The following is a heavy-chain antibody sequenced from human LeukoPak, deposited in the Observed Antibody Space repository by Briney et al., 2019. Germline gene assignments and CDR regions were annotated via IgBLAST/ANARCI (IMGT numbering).Heavy chain of an antibody. J-gene: IGHJ5*02. D-gene: IGHD2-8*01. Sequence: AASVKVSCKASGYTFTSYGISWVRQAPGQGLEWMGWISAYNGNTNYAQKLQGRVTMTTDTSTSTAYMELRSLRSDDTAVYYCARDRASGVSMFDPWGQGTLVIVSS. CDR2: ISAYNGNT. V-gene: IGHV1-18*01. CDR1: GYTFTSYG. CDR3: ARDRASGVSMFDP.